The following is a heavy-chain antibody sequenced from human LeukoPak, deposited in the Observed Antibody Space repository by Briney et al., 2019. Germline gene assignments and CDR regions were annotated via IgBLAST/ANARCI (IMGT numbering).Heavy chain of an antibody. Sequence: GASVKVSCKASGYTFTGCYMHWVRQAPGQGLEWMGWINRNSGGTNYAQKFQGWVTMTRDTSISTAYMELSRLRSDDTAVYYCARDNSAPDRGYDINWFDPWGQGTQVTVSS. CDR2: INRNSGGT. D-gene: IGHD5-12*01. CDR1: GYTFTGCY. J-gene: IGHJ5*02. V-gene: IGHV1-2*04. CDR3: ARDNSAPDRGYDINWFDP.